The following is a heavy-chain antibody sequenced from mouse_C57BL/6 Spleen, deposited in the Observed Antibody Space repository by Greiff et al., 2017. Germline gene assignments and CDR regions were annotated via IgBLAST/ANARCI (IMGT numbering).Heavy chain of an antibody. J-gene: IGHJ3*01. CDR3: ARDDYYGSSLAWFAY. V-gene: IGHV5-17*01. CDR1: GFTFSDYG. Sequence: EVKLVESGGGLVKPGGSLKLSCAASGFTFSDYGMHWVRQAPGKGLEWVAYISSGISTIYYADTVKGRFTISRDNAKNTMFLQMTSLRSEDTAMYYCARDDYYGSSLAWFAYWGQGTLVTVSA. D-gene: IGHD1-1*01. CDR2: ISSGISTI.